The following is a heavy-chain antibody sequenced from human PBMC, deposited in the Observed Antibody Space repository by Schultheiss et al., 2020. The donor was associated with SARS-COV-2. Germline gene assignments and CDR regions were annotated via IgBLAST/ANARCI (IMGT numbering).Heavy chain of an antibody. J-gene: IGHJ4*02. CDR3: ARGMIAAAGGVDY. V-gene: IGHV3-53*01. CDR1: GFTVSSNY. Sequence: GGSLRLSCAASGFTVSSNYMSWVRQAPGKGLEWVSVIYSGGSTYYADSVKGRFTISRDNAKNSLYLQMNSLRAEDTAVYYCARGMIAAAGGVDYWGQGTLVTVSS. D-gene: IGHD6-13*01. CDR2: IYSGGST.